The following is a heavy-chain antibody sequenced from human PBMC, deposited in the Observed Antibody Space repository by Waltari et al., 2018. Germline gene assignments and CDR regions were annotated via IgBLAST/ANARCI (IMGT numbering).Heavy chain of an antibody. J-gene: IGHJ3*02. CDR2: IYPGDSDT. Sequence: EVQLVQSGAEVKKPGESLKISCKGSGYSFTSYWIGWVRQMPGKGLEWMGIIYPGDSDTRYSPSFQGQVTIPADKAISTAYLQWSSLKASDTAMYYCARHGPPPYSSGWFPLDHAFDIWGQGTMVTVSS. V-gene: IGHV5-51*01. D-gene: IGHD6-19*01. CDR3: ARHGPPPYSSGWFPLDHAFDI. CDR1: GYSFTSYW.